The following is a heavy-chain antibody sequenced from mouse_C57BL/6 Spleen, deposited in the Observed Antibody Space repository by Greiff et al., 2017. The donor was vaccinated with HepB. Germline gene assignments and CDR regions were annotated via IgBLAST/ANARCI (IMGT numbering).Heavy chain of an antibody. Sequence: QVQLMESDAGLVQPGASVKISCTVSGYTFTAHTIHWMRQRPEQGLEWIGYICPRDGSTKYNEKFTGKATLTEDKSTSTAYMQLNSLTSEDTAVYAGARGENYYGSGYAMDYWGQGTSVTVSS. CDR1: GYTFTAHT. CDR2: ICPRDGST. V-gene: IGHV1-78*01. D-gene: IGHD1-1*01. CDR3: ARGENYYGSGYAMDY. J-gene: IGHJ4*01.